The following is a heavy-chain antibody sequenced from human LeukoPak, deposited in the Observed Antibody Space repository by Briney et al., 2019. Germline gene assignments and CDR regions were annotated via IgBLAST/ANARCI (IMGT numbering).Heavy chain of an antibody. CDR3: ARSYSFSGTYSAFYFDN. Sequence: SETRSLTCTVSGGSISNYYWSWIRQSPRKGLGWIGYIYYRVSTSYHPYLKCRVTISVVTSKNQFSLKLTSVIAPDTAVYYCARSYSFSGTYSAFYFDNWGQGALVTVSS. J-gene: IGHJ4*02. CDR2: IYYRVST. D-gene: IGHD1-26*01. V-gene: IGHV4-59*01. CDR1: GGSISNYY.